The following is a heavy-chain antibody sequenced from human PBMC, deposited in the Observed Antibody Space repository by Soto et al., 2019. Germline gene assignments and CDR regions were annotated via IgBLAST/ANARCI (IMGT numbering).Heavy chain of an antibody. CDR3: ARGSDTTYYDILTGYPTFDY. Sequence: SETLSLTCTVSGGPISSGGYYWSWIRQHPGKGLEWIGYIYYSGSTYYNPSLKSRVTISVDTSKNQFSLKLSSVTAAGTAVYYCARGSDTTYYDILTGYPTFDYWGQGTLVTVSS. D-gene: IGHD3-9*01. CDR2: IYYSGST. V-gene: IGHV4-31*03. J-gene: IGHJ4*02. CDR1: GGPISSGGYY.